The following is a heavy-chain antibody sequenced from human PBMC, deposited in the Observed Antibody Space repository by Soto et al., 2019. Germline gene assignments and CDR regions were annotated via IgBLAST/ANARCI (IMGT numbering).Heavy chain of an antibody. V-gene: IGHV3-30*18. Sequence: LRLSCAASGFTFSSYGMHWVRQAPGKGLEWVAVISYDGSNKYYADSVKGRFTISRDNSKNTLYLQMNSLRAEDTAVYYCAKDQAADTAMAYYYYGMDVWGQGTTVTVSS. CDR3: AKDQAADTAMAYYYYGMDV. CDR2: ISYDGSNK. J-gene: IGHJ6*02. CDR1: GFTFSSYG. D-gene: IGHD5-18*01.